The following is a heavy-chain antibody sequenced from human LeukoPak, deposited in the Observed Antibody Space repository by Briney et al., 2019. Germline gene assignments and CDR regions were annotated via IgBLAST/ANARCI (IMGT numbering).Heavy chain of an antibody. CDR1: GFTFDDYA. V-gene: IGHV3-9*01. CDR3: GKDVTKGSSWYYGMDV. J-gene: IGHJ6*02. CDR2: ITWNSARI. D-gene: IGHD6-13*01. Sequence: GRSLRLSCTASGFTFDDYAMHWVRQVPGKGLEWVSGITWNSARIGYADFVKGRFTISRDNAKNSLYLQMNSLRAEDTALYYCGKDVTKGSSWYYGMDVWGQGTTVTVFS.